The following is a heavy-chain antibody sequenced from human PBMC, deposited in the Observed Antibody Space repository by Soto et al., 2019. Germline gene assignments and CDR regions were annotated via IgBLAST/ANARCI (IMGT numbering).Heavy chain of an antibody. D-gene: IGHD3-16*02. J-gene: IGHJ5*02. CDR3: ARGPPSNYVWGSYRFNWFDP. CDR1: GGSISSGGYY. V-gene: IGHV4-31*03. Sequence: SETLSLTCTVSGGSISSGGYYWSWIRQHPGKGLEWIGYIYYSGSTYYNPSLKSRVTISVDTSKNQFSLKLSSVTAADTAVYYCARGPPSNYVWGSYRFNWFDPWGQGTLVTVSS. CDR2: IYYSGST.